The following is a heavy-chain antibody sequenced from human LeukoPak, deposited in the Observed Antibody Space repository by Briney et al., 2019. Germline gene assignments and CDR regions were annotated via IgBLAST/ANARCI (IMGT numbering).Heavy chain of an antibody. J-gene: IGHJ4*02. Sequence: GRSLRLSCAASGFAFSTYGMHWVRQAPGKGLEWVAVISYGGSNKYYAESVKGRFTISRDNSKNTLYLQMNSLRAEDTAVYYCVEDRDYVTYQSDHWGQGTLVTVSS. D-gene: IGHD3-10*02. CDR1: GFAFSTYG. CDR3: VEDRDYVTYQSDH. V-gene: IGHV3-30*18. CDR2: ISYGGSNK.